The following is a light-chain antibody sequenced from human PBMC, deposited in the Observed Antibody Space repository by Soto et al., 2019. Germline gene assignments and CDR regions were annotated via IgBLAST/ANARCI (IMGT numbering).Light chain of an antibody. CDR1: QSVSSY. CDR2: DAS. J-gene: IGKJ4*01. Sequence: EIVLTRSPATLSLSPGERATLSCRASQSVSSYLAWYQQKLGQAPRLLIYDASNRATGIPARFSGSGSGTDFTLTISSLEPEDFAVYYCQQRSNWPLTFGGGTKVEIK. V-gene: IGKV3-11*01. CDR3: QQRSNWPLT.